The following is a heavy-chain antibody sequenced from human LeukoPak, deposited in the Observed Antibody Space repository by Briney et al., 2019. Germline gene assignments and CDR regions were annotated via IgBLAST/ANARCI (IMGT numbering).Heavy chain of an antibody. CDR2: IYYSGST. Sequence: SETLSLTCTVSGGSISSYYWSWIRQPPGKGLEWIGYIYYSGSTNYNPSLKSRVTISVDTSKNQFSLKLSSVTAADTAVYYCARGPLEPHWFDPWGQGALVTVSS. J-gene: IGHJ5*02. CDR3: ARGPLEPHWFDP. CDR1: GGSISSYY. D-gene: IGHD1-1*01. V-gene: IGHV4-59*01.